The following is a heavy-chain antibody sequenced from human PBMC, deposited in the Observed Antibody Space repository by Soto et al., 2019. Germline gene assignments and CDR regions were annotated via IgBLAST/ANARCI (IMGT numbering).Heavy chain of an antibody. CDR2: IYPGDSDT. V-gene: IGHV5-51*01. Sequence: GESLKISCKGSGYSFTSYWIGWVRQMPGKGLEWMGIIYPGDSDTRYSPSFQGQVTISADKSISTAYLQWSSLKASDTAMYYCARHYSAAGYYYYYGMDVWGQGTTDTVSS. J-gene: IGHJ6*02. CDR3: ARHYSAAGYYYYYGMDV. D-gene: IGHD6-13*01. CDR1: GYSFTSYW.